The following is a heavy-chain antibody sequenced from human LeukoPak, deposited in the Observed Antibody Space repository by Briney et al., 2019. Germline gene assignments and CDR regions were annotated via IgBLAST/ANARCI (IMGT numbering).Heavy chain of an antibody. D-gene: IGHD3-22*01. CDR2: INPSGGST. V-gene: IGHV1-46*01. Sequence: ASVKVSCKASGYTFTGYYMHWVRQAPGQGLEWMGIINPSGGSTSYAQKFQGRVTMTRDTSTSTVYMELSSLRSEDTAVYYCARDSRPYDSSGYYYVADYWGQGTLVTVSS. CDR1: GYTFTGYY. CDR3: ARDSRPYDSSGYYYVADY. J-gene: IGHJ4*02.